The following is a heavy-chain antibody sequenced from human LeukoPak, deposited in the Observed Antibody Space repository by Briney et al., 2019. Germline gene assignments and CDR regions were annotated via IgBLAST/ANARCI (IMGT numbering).Heavy chain of an antibody. D-gene: IGHD2-2*01. Sequence: SETLSLTCAVYGGSFSGYYWSWIRQPPGKGLEWIGEINHSGSTNYNPSLKSRVTISVDTSKNQFPLKLSSVTAADTAVYYCARGWDIVVVPAAIGDPFDYWGQGTLVTVSS. CDR3: ARGWDIVVVPAAIGDPFDY. J-gene: IGHJ4*02. V-gene: IGHV4-34*01. CDR2: INHSGST. CDR1: GGSFSGYY.